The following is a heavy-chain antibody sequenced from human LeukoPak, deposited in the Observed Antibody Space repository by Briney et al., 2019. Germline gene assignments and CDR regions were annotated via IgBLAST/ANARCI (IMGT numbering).Heavy chain of an antibody. CDR1: GGSISSGGYY. Sequence: SQTLSLTCTVSGGSISSGGYYWSWIRQHPGKGLEWIGYIYYSGSTYYNPSLKSRVTISVDTSKNQFSLKLSSVTAADTAVYYRARDRRFDYSFDYWGQGTLVTVSS. V-gene: IGHV4-31*03. J-gene: IGHJ4*02. D-gene: IGHD5-12*01. CDR3: ARDRRFDYSFDY. CDR2: IYYSGST.